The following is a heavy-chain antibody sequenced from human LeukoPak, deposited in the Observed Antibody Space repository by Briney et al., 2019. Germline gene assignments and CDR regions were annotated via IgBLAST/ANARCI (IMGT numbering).Heavy chain of an antibody. CDR3: TSGLAVAGTRPIDY. CDR2: IGTRSTNI. J-gene: IGHJ4*02. CDR1: GFTFSSYS. Sequence: GGSLRLSCAASGFTFSSYSMNWVRQAPGKGLEWVSSIGTRSTNIYYADSLKGRFTISRDNAQNSLYLHMNSLRPEDTAVYYCTSGLAVAGTRPIDYWGQGTLVTVSS. V-gene: IGHV3-21*01. D-gene: IGHD6-19*01.